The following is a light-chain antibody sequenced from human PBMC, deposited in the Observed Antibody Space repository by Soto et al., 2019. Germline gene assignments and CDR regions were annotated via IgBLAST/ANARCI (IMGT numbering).Light chain of an antibody. CDR2: GAF. CDR3: QEYNISYT. V-gene: IGKV3-15*01. Sequence: EIVMTQSPATLSVSPGESVTLSCRASQTIGNNLAWYQQKAGQPPSLLISGAFTRATGVPPRFSGSGSGTESTLTASILHSEDFAVYYSQEYNISYTFGQGTKVEIK. CDR1: QTIGNN. J-gene: IGKJ2*01.